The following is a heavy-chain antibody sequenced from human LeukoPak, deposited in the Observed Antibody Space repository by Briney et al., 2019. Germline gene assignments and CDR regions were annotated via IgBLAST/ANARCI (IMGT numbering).Heavy chain of an antibody. D-gene: IGHD3-22*01. J-gene: IGHJ4*02. CDR2: INPNSGGT. CDR1: GYTFTGYY. CDR3: ASRGEDYDSSGYYQGFDY. Sequence: ASVKVSCKASGYTFTGYYMHWVRQAPGQGLEWMGWINPNSGGTNYAQKFQGWVTMTRDTSISTAYMELSRLRSDDTAVYYCASRGEDYDSSGYYQGFDYWGQGTLVTVSS. V-gene: IGHV1-2*04.